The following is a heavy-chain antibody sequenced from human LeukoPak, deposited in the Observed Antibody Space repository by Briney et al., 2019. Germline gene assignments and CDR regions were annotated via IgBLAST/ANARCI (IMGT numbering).Heavy chain of an antibody. V-gene: IGHV3-23*01. CDR2: ISGSGGST. J-gene: IGHJ6*02. D-gene: IGHD3-10*01. CDR3: AKASGSGMFPFYYYGMDV. Sequence: PGGSLRLSCAASGFTFSSYAMSWVRQAPGKGLEWVSAISGSGGSTYYADSVKGRFTISRDNSKNTLYLQMNSLRAEDTAVYYCAKASGSGMFPFYYYGMDVWGQGTTVTVSS. CDR1: GFTFSSYA.